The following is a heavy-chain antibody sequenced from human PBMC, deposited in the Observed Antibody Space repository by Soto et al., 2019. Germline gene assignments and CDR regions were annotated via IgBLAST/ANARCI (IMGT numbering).Heavy chain of an antibody. J-gene: IGHJ4*02. D-gene: IGHD1-26*01. CDR3: ASTLPPIDY. CDR2: ITDYSGNT. CDR1: GYTFTSYG. V-gene: IGHV1-18*01. Sequence: QVQLVQSGAEVKKPGASVKVSCKASGYTFTSYGISWVRQAPGQGLEWLGWITDYSGNTRYAQKLQGRVTMTTDTSTSTTYIALRSLSSDDTAVYYSASTLPPIDYWGQGTLVTVSS.